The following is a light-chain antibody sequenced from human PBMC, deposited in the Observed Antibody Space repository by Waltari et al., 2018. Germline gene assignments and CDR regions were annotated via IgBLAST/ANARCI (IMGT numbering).Light chain of an antibody. V-gene: IGKV2-28*01. J-gene: IGKJ5*01. CDR1: QSLLQSSGYNY. Sequence: DIVLTQSPLSLPVTAGEPASISCRSSQSLLQSSGYNYLDWYLQKPGQSPRLLIYLGSTRASGVPDRFSGSGSGTDFTLKISRVEAEDVGIYYCMQALQDITFGQGTRLEIK. CDR2: LGS. CDR3: MQALQDIT.